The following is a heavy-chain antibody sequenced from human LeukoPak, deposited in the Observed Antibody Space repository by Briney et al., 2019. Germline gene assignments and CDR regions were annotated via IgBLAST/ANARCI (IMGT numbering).Heavy chain of an antibody. J-gene: IGHJ6*03. V-gene: IGHV1-18*01. D-gene: IGHD3-16*02. CDR3: ARGSLFDYVSGSYHYYYMDV. CDR1: GYTFTSYG. CDR2: ISAYNGNT. Sequence: AAVKVSCKASGYTFTSYGISWGRQAPGQGLEWMGWISAYNGNTNYAQKLQGRVTMTTDKSTSTAYMELSSLRSEDTAVYYCARGSLFDYVSGSYHYYYMDVWGKGTTVSVSS.